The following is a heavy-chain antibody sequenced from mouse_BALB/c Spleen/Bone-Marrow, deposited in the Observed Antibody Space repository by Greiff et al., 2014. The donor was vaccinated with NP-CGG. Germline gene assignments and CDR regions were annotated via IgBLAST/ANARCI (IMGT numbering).Heavy chain of an antibody. V-gene: IGHV1-87*01. J-gene: IGHJ2*01. D-gene: IGHD1-1*02. Sequence: VQLVQSGAELARPGASVKLSCKASGYTFSSYWMQWVKQRPGQGLEWIGGIYPGDGDTWYTQKFKGKATLTAEKSSSTAYMQLSSLASEDSAVYYCASQGDYGSFDYWGQGTTLTVSS. CDR1: GYTFSSYW. CDR3: ASQGDYGSFDY. CDR2: IYPGDGDT.